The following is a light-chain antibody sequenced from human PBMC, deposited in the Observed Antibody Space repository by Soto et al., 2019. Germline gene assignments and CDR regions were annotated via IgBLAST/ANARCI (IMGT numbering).Light chain of an antibody. V-gene: IGKV1-6*01. Sequence: IPMTNSPSSLPASVGDRVTITCRASQYIRDDLAWYQQKPGRAPRLLIYDASTLEDGVPSRFSGSRSGTDFTLIISGLQPEDFATYFCLQHFNYPFTFGQGTRLEIK. CDR2: DAS. CDR3: LQHFNYPFT. CDR1: QYIRDD. J-gene: IGKJ5*01.